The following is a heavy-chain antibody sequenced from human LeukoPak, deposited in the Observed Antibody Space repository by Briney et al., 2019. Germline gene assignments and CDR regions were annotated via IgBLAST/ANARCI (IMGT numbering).Heavy chain of an antibody. CDR1: GFIVSSNY. J-gene: IGHJ4*02. Sequence: PGGSLRVSCAASGFIVSSNYMSWVRQAPGKGLEWVSFIYSGGSTYYADSVKGRFTISRDNSKNTVCLQMNSLRAEDTALYFCARKMGGHYSYDYWGQGTLVTVSS. V-gene: IGHV3-53*01. D-gene: IGHD3-22*01. CDR2: IYSGGST. CDR3: ARKMGGHYSYDY.